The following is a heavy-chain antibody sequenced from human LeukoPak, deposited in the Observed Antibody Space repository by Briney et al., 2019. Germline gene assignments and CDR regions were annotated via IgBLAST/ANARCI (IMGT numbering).Heavy chain of an antibody. CDR2: ISSSSSYI. Sequence: GGSLRLSCAASGFTFSSYSMNWVRQAPGKGLEWVSSISSSSSYIYYADSVKGRFTISRDNAKNSLYLQMNSLRAEDTAVYSCARVLLGMSAFDLWGQGTMVSVSS. J-gene: IGHJ3*01. CDR1: GFTFSSYS. CDR3: ARVLLGMSAFDL. V-gene: IGHV3-21*01. D-gene: IGHD3-9*01.